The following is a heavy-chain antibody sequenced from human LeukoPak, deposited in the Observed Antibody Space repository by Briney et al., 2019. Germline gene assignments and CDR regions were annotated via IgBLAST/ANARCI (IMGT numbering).Heavy chain of an antibody. Sequence: GGSLRLSCAASGFTFSSYGMNWVRQAPGKGPEWISYVSRSGATIYYADSVKGRFTISRDNAKNSLYLQMSSLGAEDTAIYYCSRDRGGGDIYFDYWGQGTLVTVSS. D-gene: IGHD2-21*02. J-gene: IGHJ4*02. CDR3: SRDRGGGDIYFDY. CDR1: GFTFSSYG. CDR2: VSRSGATI. V-gene: IGHV3-48*03.